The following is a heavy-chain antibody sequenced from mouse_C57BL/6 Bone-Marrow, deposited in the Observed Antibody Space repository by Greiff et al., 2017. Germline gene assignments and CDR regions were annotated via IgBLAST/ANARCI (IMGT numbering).Heavy chain of an antibody. V-gene: IGHV2-2*01. CDR1: GFSLTSYG. J-gene: IGHJ4*01. Sequence: VKLMESGPGLVQPSQRLSITCTVSGFSLTSYGVHWVRQSPGKGLEWLGVIWSGGSTDYNAAFISRLSISKDNSKSQVFLKMNSRQADDTAIYYCAGPPYGYGDYWGQGTSVTVSS. CDR3: AGPPYGYGDY. D-gene: IGHD2-14*01. CDR2: IWSGGST.